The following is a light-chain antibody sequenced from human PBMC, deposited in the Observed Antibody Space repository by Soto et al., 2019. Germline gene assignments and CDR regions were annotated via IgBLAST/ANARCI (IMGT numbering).Light chain of an antibody. CDR3: QQYNNWPGT. V-gene: IGKV3-15*01. J-gene: IGKJ1*01. CDR2: GAS. CDR1: QTISND. Sequence: EVVMTQSPATVSVSPGEGVTLSCRASQTISNDLAWYQQKPGQAPRLLIYGASTRATGVPARFSGGGSGTEFTLTISSLQSEDFAVYYCQQYNNWPGTFGQGTKVEIK.